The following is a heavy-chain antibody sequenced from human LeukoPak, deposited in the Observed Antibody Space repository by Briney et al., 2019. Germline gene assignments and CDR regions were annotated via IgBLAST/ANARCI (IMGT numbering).Heavy chain of an antibody. CDR3: ARHGVAVARRLDF. D-gene: IGHD6-19*01. V-gene: IGHV4-59*08. CDR1: GGSITSYY. CDR2: IYYSGST. J-gene: IGHJ4*02. Sequence: SETLSLTCSVSGGSITSYYWSWIRQPPGMGLEGIGYIYYSGSTNYNPSLKSRVTISVDTSKNQFSLKLSSVTAADTAVYYCARHGVAVARRLDFWGQGTLVTVSS.